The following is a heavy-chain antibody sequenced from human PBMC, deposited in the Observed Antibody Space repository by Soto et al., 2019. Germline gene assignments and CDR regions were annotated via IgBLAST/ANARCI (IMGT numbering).Heavy chain of an antibody. J-gene: IGHJ4*02. D-gene: IGHD3-22*01. CDR2: IIPIFGTA. V-gene: IGHV1-69*01. Sequence: QVQLVQSGAEVKKPGSSVKVSCKASGGTFSSYAISWVRQAPGQGLEWMGGIIPIFGTANYAQKFQGRVTITADESTSTAYMELSSLRSEDTAVYYCARSNYYDSSGYYPDFDYWGQGTLVTVSS. CDR3: ARSNYYDSSGYYPDFDY. CDR1: GGTFSSYA.